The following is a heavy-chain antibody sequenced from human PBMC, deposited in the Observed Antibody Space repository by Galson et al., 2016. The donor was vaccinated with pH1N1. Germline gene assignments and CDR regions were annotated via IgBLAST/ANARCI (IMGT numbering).Heavy chain of an antibody. J-gene: IGHJ2*01. CDR1: GFTFNSYS. D-gene: IGHD3-22*01. V-gene: IGHV3-21*01. CDR2: ISSSSSYI. Sequence: SLRLSCAASGFTFNSYSVNWVRQAPGKGLEWVSSISSSSSYIYYADSVKGRFTISRDNAENSLYLQMNSLRAEDTAVYYCARVSGGYYDTSGYYYRWYFDLWGRGTLVTVSS. CDR3: ARVSGGYYDTSGYYYRWYFDL.